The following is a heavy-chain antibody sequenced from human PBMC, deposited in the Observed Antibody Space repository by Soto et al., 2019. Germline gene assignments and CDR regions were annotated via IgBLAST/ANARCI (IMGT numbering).Heavy chain of an antibody. J-gene: IGHJ4*02. D-gene: IGHD3-22*01. CDR3: ARGRRYYYDSSGYYYWPS. Sequence: SETLSLTCAVYGGSFSGYYWSWIRQPPGKGLEWIGEINHSGSTNYNPSLKSRVTISVDTSKNQFSLKLSSVTAADTAVYYCARGRRYYYDSSGYYYWPSRGQGTLVTVSS. CDR1: GGSFSGYY. V-gene: IGHV4-34*01. CDR2: INHSGST.